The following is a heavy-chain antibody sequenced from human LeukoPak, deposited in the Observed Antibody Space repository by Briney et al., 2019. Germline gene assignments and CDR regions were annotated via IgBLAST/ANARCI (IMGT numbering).Heavy chain of an antibody. CDR3: ARDARKYYDSSGYYDY. J-gene: IGHJ4*02. CDR2: IVPIFGTA. V-gene: IGHV1-69*13. CDR1: GGTFSSYA. D-gene: IGHD3-22*01. Sequence: SVKVSCKASGGTFSSYAISWVRQAPGQGLEWMGGIVPIFGTANYAQKFQGRVTITADESTSTAYMELSSLRSEDTAVYYCARDARKYYDSSGYYDYWGQGTLVTVSS.